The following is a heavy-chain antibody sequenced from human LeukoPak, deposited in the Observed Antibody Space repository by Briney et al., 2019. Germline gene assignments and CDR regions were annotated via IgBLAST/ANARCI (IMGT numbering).Heavy chain of an antibody. CDR1: GGSISSSSYY. D-gene: IGHD5-18*01. CDR2: IYHSGST. Sequence: SETLSLTCTVSGGSISSSSYYWGWIRQPPGKGLEWIGSIYHSGSTYYNPSLKSRVTISVDTSKNQFSLKLSYVTAADTAVYYCARDPLGYSHGYEGVYWGQGTLVTVSS. CDR3: ARDPLGYSHGYEGVY. J-gene: IGHJ4*02. V-gene: IGHV4-39*07.